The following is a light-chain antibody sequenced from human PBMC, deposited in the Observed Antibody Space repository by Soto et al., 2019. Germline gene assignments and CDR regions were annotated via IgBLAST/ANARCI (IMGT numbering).Light chain of an antibody. CDR1: ESVRSSY. CDR2: GAS. CDR3: QQYGGSPIT. Sequence: EIVLTQSPGTLSLSPGERATLSCRSSESVRSSYLAWYQQKPGQAPRLLIYGASSRATGIPDRFSGSGSGTDFTLTISRLEPDDFALYFCQQYGGSPITFGLGTRLEIK. V-gene: IGKV3-20*01. J-gene: IGKJ5*01.